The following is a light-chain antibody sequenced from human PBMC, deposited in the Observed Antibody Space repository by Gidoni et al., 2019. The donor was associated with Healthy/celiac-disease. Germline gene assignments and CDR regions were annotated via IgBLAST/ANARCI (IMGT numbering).Light chain of an antibody. J-gene: IGKJ2*03. CDR1: QSLLHSNGYNY. Sequence: VMTQSPLSLPVTPGEPASISCRSSQSLLHSNGYNYLDWYLQKPGQSPQLLIYLGSNRASGVPDRFSGSGSGTDFTLKISRVEAEDVGVYYCMQALQTPSFGQGTKLEIK. CDR2: LGS. V-gene: IGKV2-28*01. CDR3: MQALQTPS.